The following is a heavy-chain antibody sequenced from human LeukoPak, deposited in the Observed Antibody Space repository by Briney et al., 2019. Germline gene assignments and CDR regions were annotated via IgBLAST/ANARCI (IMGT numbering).Heavy chain of an antibody. Sequence: ASVKVSCQASGYTFSDYYMHWVPQAPGQGLELMGWITPNSGGTNYAQKFQGRVTMTRDTSISTAYMELRRLRSHDTAVYYCSRGAHYHDSSEGYDYWGQGTLVTVSS. D-gene: IGHD3-22*01. J-gene: IGHJ4*02. CDR2: ITPNSGGT. CDR1: GYTFSDYY. CDR3: SRGAHYHDSSEGYDY. V-gene: IGHV1-2*02.